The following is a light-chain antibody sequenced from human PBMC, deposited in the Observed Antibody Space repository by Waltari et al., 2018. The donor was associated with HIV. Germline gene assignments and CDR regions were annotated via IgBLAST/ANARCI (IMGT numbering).Light chain of an antibody. CDR1: SRDIGAYQY. CDR3: TSYGGSNNVL. J-gene: IGLJ2*01. Sequence: QSALTQPPSASGSPGQSVTISCTGTSRDIGAYQYVSWYQQHPGKAPKLIISEVSKRPSGVPDRFSGSKSGNTASLTVSGLQAEDEADYYCTSYGGSNNVLFGGGTKLTVL. CDR2: EVS. V-gene: IGLV2-8*01.